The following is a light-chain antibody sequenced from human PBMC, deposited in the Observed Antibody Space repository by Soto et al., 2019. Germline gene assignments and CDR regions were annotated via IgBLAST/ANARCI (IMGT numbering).Light chain of an antibody. Sequence: VLTQSPGTLSLSPGERAPLSGGPGQGGGTGDLAWNQRNPGQAPGLLIYGASNRATGIPDRFSGSGSGTDFTLTISSLEPEDVAVYYCQHYRSSPLTFGGGTKVEIK. CDR1: QGGGTGD. CDR2: GAS. V-gene: IGKV3-20*01. CDR3: QHYRSSPLT. J-gene: IGKJ4*01.